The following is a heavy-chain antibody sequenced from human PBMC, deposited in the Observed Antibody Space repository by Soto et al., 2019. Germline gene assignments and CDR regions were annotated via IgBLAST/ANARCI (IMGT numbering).Heavy chain of an antibody. CDR2: IYYSGYT. CDR3: ARCFSGNYPSRPEEQYYFDS. D-gene: IGHD1-26*01. J-gene: IGHJ4*02. V-gene: IGHV4-59*01. CDR1: GDSIRSYY. Sequence: KPXGTLCLTCTVSGDSIRSYYGSWIRQPPGKGLEWIGYIYYSGYTSYNPSLKSRVTISVDTSKNQFSLKLNSVTAADTAVYYCARCFSGNYPSRPEEQYYFDSWGQGTLVTSPQ.